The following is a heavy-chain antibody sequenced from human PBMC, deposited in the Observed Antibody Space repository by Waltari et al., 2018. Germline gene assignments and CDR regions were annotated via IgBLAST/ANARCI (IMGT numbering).Heavy chain of an antibody. Sequence: QVQLVAAGGGVVQPGTSLRLSCAASGFSFSNYAMHWVRQTPGKWLEWVTLVSPDGSTIHYAESVRGRFSISRDNSRDTLYLQMNSLTTDDSAIYYCARGTGSGSFLVDHWGQGPLVTVST. CDR2: VSPDGSTI. CDR1: GFSFSNYA. CDR3: ARGTGSGSFLVDH. V-gene: IGHV3-30-3*01. D-gene: IGHD3-10*01. J-gene: IGHJ4*02.